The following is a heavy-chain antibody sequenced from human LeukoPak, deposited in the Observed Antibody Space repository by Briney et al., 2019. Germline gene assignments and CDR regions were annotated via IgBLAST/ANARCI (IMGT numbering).Heavy chain of an antibody. D-gene: IGHD4-23*01. V-gene: IGHV3-30*18. J-gene: IGHJ2*01. CDR2: ISYVGTNK. CDR3: AKTATVVGHEHFDL. Sequence: PGGSLRLSCAASGFTLSSYGMHWVRQAPGKGLEWVAVISYVGTNKYYADSVKGRFTISRDNSKNTVYLQMNSLRAEDTAVYYCAKTATVVGHEHFDLWGRGTLVTVSS. CDR1: GFTLSSYG.